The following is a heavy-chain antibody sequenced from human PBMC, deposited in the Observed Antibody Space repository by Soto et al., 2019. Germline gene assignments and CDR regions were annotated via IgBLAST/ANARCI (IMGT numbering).Heavy chain of an antibody. D-gene: IGHD3-3*01. CDR2: ISGSGGST. CDR1: GFTFSSYA. Sequence: PGGSLRLSCAASGFTFSSYAMSWVRQAPGKGLEWVSAISGSGGSTYYADSVKGRFTISRDNSKNTLYLQMNSLRAEDTAVYYCAKDRGRNTNFGANFDPWGQGTLVTVSS. CDR3: AKDRGRNTNFGANFDP. J-gene: IGHJ5*02. V-gene: IGHV3-23*01.